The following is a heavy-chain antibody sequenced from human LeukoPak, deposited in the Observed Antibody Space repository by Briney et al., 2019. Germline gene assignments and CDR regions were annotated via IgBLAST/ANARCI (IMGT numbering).Heavy chain of an antibody. J-gene: IGHJ4*02. V-gene: IGHV1-46*01. CDR1: GYSFTNNY. Sequence: ASVKVSCKASGYSFTNNYIHWVRQAPGQGLEWMGMIYPRDGSTSYAQRFQDRVTVTRDTPTSTVHMELSGLRAEDTALYYCARDQEGFDYWGQGTLVTVSS. CDR2: IYPRDGST. CDR3: ARDQEGFDY.